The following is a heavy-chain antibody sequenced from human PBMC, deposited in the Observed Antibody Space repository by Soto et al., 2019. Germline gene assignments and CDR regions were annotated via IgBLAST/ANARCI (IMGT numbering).Heavy chain of an antibody. D-gene: IGHD1-26*01. CDR1: GGSISSGGYY. Sequence: PSETLSLTCTVSGGSISSGGYYWSWIRQHPGKGLEWIGYIYYSGSTYYNPSLKSRVTISVDTSKNQFSLKLSSVTAADTAVYYCAREGGIVGATAADYWGQGTRVTVSS. V-gene: IGHV4-31*03. CDR2: IYYSGST. J-gene: IGHJ4*02. CDR3: AREGGIVGATAADY.